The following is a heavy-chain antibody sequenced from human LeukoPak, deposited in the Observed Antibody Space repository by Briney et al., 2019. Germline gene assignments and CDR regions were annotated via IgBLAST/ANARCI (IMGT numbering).Heavy chain of an antibody. J-gene: IGHJ4*02. D-gene: IGHD6-19*01. Sequence: SETLSLTCAVYGGSFSGYYWSWIRQPPGKGLEWIGEINHSGSTNYNPSLKSRVTISVDTSKNQFSLKLSSVTAADTAVYYCARDDHGAGTTDYWGQGTLVTVSS. CDR2: INHSGST. CDR1: GGSFSGYY. V-gene: IGHV4-34*01. CDR3: ARDDHGAGTTDY.